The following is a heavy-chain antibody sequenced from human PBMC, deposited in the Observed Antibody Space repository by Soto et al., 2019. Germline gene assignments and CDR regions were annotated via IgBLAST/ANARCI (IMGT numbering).Heavy chain of an antibody. J-gene: IGHJ4*02. Sequence: LSLTCAVYGGSFSSSYYWSWIRQPPGKGLEWIGYVYHTGRTSYNPSLKSRVSISMDTSKNQFSLNLGSVTAADTAVYFCARDFAYFDSWGQGTLVTVYS. CDR3: ARDFAYFDS. D-gene: IGHD3-3*01. V-gene: IGHV4-61*01. CDR1: GGSFSSSYY. CDR2: VYHTGRT.